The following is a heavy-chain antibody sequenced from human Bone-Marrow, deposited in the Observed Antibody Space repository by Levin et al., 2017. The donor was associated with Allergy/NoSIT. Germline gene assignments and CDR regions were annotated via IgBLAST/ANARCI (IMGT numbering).Heavy chain of an antibody. Sequence: GESLKISCGASGFNFSDQAMSWARQAPGKGLEWVSVISKNGGNSYYADSVKGRFTISRDNSKNTVYLQMNSLRAEDTAVYYCAGIYFDYWGQGTLVTVPS. CDR3: AGIYFDY. CDR1: GFNFSDQA. J-gene: IGHJ4*02. D-gene: IGHD1-26*01. CDR2: ISKNGGNS. V-gene: IGHV3-23*01.